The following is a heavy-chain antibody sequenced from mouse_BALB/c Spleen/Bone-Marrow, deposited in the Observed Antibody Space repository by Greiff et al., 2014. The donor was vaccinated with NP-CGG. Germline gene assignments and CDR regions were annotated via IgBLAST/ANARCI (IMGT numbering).Heavy chain of an antibody. V-gene: IGHV1-9*01. CDR3: ARELGLRLAY. J-gene: IGHJ3*01. CDR1: GYTFSSYW. Sequence: QVQLQQSGAELMKPGASAKISCKTSGYTFSSYWIEWVKQRPGHGLEWIGEILPGSGSTNSNEKFKGKATFTADTSSNTAYMQLSSLTSEDSAVYYCARELGLRLAYWGQGTLVTVSA. D-gene: IGHD3-1*01. CDR2: ILPGSGST.